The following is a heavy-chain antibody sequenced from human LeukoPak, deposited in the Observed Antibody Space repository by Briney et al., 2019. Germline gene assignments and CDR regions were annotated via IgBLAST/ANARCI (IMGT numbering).Heavy chain of an antibody. D-gene: IGHD1-26*01. CDR3: ARRQVGVLSGDFYYNFMDG. CDR1: GGSLSPYY. J-gene: IGHJ6*03. V-gene: IGHV4-59*01. CDR2: VYSTGTT. Sequence: PSETLSLTCTVSGGSLSPYYWTWIPQSPGKGLEWSGYVYSTGTTNYNPSLGRRVTISVDTSKNQFSLKLTSVTAADTAIYYCARRQVGVLSGDFYYNFMDGWGKGTTVTVSS.